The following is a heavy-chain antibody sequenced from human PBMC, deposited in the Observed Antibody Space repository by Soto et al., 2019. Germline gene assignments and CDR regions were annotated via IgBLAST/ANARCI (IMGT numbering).Heavy chain of an antibody. D-gene: IGHD6-19*01. J-gene: IGHJ4*02. CDR2: VSGSGTHT. Sequence: EVQLLESGGGLVQPGGSLRLSCAASGFTFSSYAMSWVRQAPGKGLEWVSGVSGSGTHTFYADSVKGRFTISRDNSKNTLYLQMSNLRPEDTALYYCVKPPVEQWLDSFDYWGQGTLVTVSS. CDR3: VKPPVEQWLDSFDY. CDR1: GFTFSSYA. V-gene: IGHV3-23*01.